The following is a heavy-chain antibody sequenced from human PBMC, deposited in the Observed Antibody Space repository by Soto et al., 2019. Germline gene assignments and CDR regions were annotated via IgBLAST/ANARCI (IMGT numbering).Heavy chain of an antibody. D-gene: IGHD3-22*01. J-gene: IGHJ4*02. CDR1: GGSISSGGYY. CDR2: IYYSGST. V-gene: IGHV4-31*03. Sequence: QVQLQESGPGLVKPSQTLSLTCTVSGGSISSGGYYWSWIRQHPGKGLEWIGYIYYSGSTYYNPSLKSRVTISVDTSKNQFSLKLSSVTAADTAVYYCVRSKLDSSGYYFYWGQGTLVTVSS. CDR3: VRSKLDSSGYYFY.